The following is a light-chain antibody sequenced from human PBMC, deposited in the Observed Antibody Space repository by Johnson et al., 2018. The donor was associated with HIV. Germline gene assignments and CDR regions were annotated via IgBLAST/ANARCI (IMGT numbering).Light chain of an antibody. V-gene: IGLV1-51*01. J-gene: IGLJ1*01. CDR1: SSNIGRNY. CDR2: DNN. CDR3: GTWDSRLSAYV. Sequence: QSVLTQPPSVSAAPGQKVTISCSGSSSNIGRNYVSWYQQLPGTAPKLLIFDNNKRPSGIPDRFSASTSGTSATLGITGLPTGDEADYYCGTWDSRLSAYVFGTGTKVTVL.